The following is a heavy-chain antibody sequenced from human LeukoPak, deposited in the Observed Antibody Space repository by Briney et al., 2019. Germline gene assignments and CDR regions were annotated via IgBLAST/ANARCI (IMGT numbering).Heavy chain of an antibody. CDR2: IIPIFGTA. D-gene: IGHD3-10*01. J-gene: IGHJ6*02. Sequence: AASVKVSCKASGGTFSSYAISWVRQAPGQGLEWMGGIIPIFGTANYAQKFQGRVTITADESTSTAYMELSSLRSEDTAVYYCARTESIPNRITMVRGDPFYYYYGMGVWGQGTTVTVSS. V-gene: IGHV1-69*13. CDR3: ARTESIPNRITMVRGDPFYYYYGMGV. CDR1: GGTFSSYA.